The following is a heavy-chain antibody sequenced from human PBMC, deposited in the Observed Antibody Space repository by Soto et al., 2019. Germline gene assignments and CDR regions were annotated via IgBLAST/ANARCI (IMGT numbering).Heavy chain of an antibody. Sequence: QVQLVESGGGVVQPGRSLRLSCAASGFTFSSYGMQWVRQAPGKGLEWVAGIWYDGNNKEYADSVKGRFTISRDNSKNTLYLQMNSLRAEDTAVYYCARGTGKIDDWGQGILVTVSS. J-gene: IGHJ4*02. CDR2: IWYDGNNK. V-gene: IGHV3-33*01. CDR1: GFTFSSYG. D-gene: IGHD6-13*01. CDR3: ARGTGKIDD.